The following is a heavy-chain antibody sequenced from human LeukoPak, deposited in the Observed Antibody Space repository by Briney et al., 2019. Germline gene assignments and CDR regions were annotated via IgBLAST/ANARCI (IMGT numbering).Heavy chain of an antibody. J-gene: IGHJ4*02. CDR3: ARDLGLYYYDSSGYYHFDY. D-gene: IGHD3-22*01. CDR1: GYTFTSYD. V-gene: IGHV1-18*01. Sequence: ASVKVSCKASGYTFTSYDISWVRQAPGQGLEWMGWISAYNGNTNYAQKLQGRVTMTTDTSTSTAYMELRSLRSDDTAVYYCARDLGLYYYDSSGYYHFDYWGQGTLVTVSS. CDR2: ISAYNGNT.